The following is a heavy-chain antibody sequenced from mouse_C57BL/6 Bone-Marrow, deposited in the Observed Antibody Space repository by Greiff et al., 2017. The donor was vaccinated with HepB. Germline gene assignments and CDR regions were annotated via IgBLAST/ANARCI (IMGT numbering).Heavy chain of an antibody. D-gene: IGHD1-1*01. CDR1: GYTFTSYW. CDR2: IDPSDSYT. Sequence: VQLQQPGAELVMPGASVKLSCKASGYTFTSYWMHWVKQRPGQGLEWIGEIDPSDSYTNYNQKFKGKSTLTVDKSSSTAYMQLSSLTSEDSAVYYCARWRTTVVAPYYAMDYWGQGTSVTVSS. V-gene: IGHV1-69*01. CDR3: ARWRTTVVAPYYAMDY. J-gene: IGHJ4*01.